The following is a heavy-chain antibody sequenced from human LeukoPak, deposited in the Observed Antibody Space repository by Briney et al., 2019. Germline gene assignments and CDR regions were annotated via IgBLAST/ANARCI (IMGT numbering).Heavy chain of an antibody. D-gene: IGHD6-19*01. V-gene: IGHV3-23*01. CDR3: AKGSGRYD. J-gene: IGHJ4*02. CDR1: GFTFSSSS. CDR2: ISGSGGST. Sequence: GGSVRLSCPPSGFTFSSSSMRWVRQAPGKGLEWAPVISGSGGSTDFADCVKGRLTIPRDNSKHTPYLQTNTLVDEYAAVYCCAKGSGRYDWGQGTLVTVSS.